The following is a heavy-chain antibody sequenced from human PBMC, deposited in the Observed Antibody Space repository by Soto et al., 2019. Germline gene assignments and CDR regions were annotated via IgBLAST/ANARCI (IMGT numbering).Heavy chain of an antibody. J-gene: IGHJ3*02. Sequence: GGSLRLSCAASGFTFSSYWMSWVRQAPGKGLEWVANIKQDGSEKYYVDSVKGRFTISRDNAKNSLYLQMNSLRAEDTAVYYCARDCIFHPPKGQFDAFDIWGQGTMVTVSS. CDR3: ARDCIFHPPKGQFDAFDI. CDR2: IKQDGSEK. CDR1: GFTFSSYW. V-gene: IGHV3-7*01.